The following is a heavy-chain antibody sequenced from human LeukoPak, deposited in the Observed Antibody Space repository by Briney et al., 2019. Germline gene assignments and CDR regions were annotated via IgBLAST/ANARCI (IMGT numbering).Heavy chain of an antibody. CDR3: SRGPRFDP. CDR1: GYSFNNYE. CDR2: VNPNSGDT. V-gene: IGHV1-8*01. J-gene: IGHJ5*02. Sequence: ASVKVSCKTSGYSFNNYEINWVRQATGQRLGWMGWVNPNSGDTDYAQKFQGRLTMTRNTSISTAYMELSGLRLEDTAVYYCSRGPRFDPWGQGTQVTVSS.